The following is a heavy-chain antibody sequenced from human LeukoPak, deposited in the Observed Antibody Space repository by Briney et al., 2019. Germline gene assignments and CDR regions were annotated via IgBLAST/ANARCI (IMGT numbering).Heavy chain of an antibody. V-gene: IGHV3-66*01. CDR2: IYSGGST. J-gene: IGHJ5*02. CDR3: ARDQSRYYDSSGYWFFDP. CDR1: GFTSSSYS. D-gene: IGHD3-22*01. Sequence: GGSLRLSCAASGFTSSSYSMNWVRQAPGKGLEWVSVIYSGGSTYYADSVKGRFTISRDNSKNTLYLQMNSLRAEDTAVYYCARDQSRYYDSSGYWFFDPWGQGTLVTVSS.